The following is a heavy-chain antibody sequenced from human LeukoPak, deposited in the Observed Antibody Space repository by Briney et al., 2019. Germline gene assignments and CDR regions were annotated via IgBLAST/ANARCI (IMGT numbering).Heavy chain of an antibody. Sequence: SETLSLTCAVYGGSFSGYYWSWIRQPPGKGLEWIGEINHSGSTNYNPSLKSRVTISVDTSKNQFSLKLSSVTAADTAVYYCARGGYNRKYFQHWGQGTLVTVSS. J-gene: IGHJ1*01. CDR1: GGSFSGYY. D-gene: IGHD5-24*01. CDR2: INHSGST. V-gene: IGHV4-34*01. CDR3: ARGGYNRKYFQH.